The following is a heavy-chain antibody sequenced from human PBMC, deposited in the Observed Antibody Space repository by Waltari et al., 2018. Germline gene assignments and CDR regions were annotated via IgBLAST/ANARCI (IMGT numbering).Heavy chain of an antibody. J-gene: IGHJ3*02. CDR1: GGAFGPYA. V-gene: IGHV1-69*12. D-gene: IGHD1-26*01. CDR2: IIPIYGTP. Sequence: QVQLVQSGAEVKKPGSSVTVSCKASGGAFGPYAITWVRQAPGHGLEWVGGIIPIYGTPNFAQKFQGRVTFTADESTTTAYMELTSLKSEDTAIYYCARRNLGYAFDIWGQGTLVTASS. CDR3: ARRNLGYAFDI.